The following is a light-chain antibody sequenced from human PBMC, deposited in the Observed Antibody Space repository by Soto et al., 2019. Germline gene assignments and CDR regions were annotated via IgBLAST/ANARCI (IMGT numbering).Light chain of an antibody. CDR3: AASDDSFSGYV. J-gene: IGLJ1*01. V-gene: IGLV1-44*01. Sequence: QSVLAKPPSTSGTPGQRVTLSCSGSRSNIGRNNVNWYQQLTGTAPKLLIYSTRQRPLAVPDRFSASKSGTPDSLGISGLKPEDEADYYCAASDDSFSGYVFVNGTKITV. CDR2: STR. CDR1: RSNIGRNN.